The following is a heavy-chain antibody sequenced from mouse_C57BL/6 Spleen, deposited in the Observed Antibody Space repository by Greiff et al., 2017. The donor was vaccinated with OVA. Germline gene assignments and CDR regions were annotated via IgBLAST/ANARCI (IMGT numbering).Heavy chain of an antibody. Sequence: EVQVVESGEGLVKPGGSLKLSCAASGFTFSSYAMSWVRQTPEKRLEWVAYISSGGDYIYYADTVKGRFTISRDNARNTLYLQMSSLKSEDTAMYYCTRVGLSFPYYAMDYWGQGTSVTVSS. CDR3: TRVGLSFPYYAMDY. CDR2: ISSGGDYI. D-gene: IGHD3-2*02. CDR1: GFTFSSYA. J-gene: IGHJ4*01. V-gene: IGHV5-9-1*02.